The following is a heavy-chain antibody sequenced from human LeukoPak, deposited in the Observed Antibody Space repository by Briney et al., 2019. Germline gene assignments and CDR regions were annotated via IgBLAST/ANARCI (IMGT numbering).Heavy chain of an antibody. Sequence: GGSLRLSCAASGFTFSSYAMSWVRQAPGKGLEWVSYISSSSITIYYADSVKGRFTISRDNAKNSLYLQMSSLRAEDTAVYYCARIHGAYPFDSWGQGTLVTVSS. CDR3: ARIHGAYPFDS. J-gene: IGHJ4*02. CDR1: GFTFSSYA. V-gene: IGHV3-48*01. CDR2: ISSSSITI. D-gene: IGHD4/OR15-4a*01.